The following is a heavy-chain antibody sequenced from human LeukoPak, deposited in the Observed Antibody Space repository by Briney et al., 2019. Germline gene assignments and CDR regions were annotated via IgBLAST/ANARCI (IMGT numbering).Heavy chain of an antibody. CDR1: GFTFSSYG. CDR3: AKVAGYSYVGVYYFDY. CDR2: TRYDGTNK. D-gene: IGHD5-18*01. V-gene: IGHV3-30*02. J-gene: IGHJ4*02. Sequence: GGSLRLSCAASGFTFSSYGMHWVRQAPGKGLEWVAFTRYDGTNKYSADSVKGRFTISRDNSKNTLYLQMNSLRTEDTAVYYCAKVAGYSYVGVYYFDYWGQGTLVTVSS.